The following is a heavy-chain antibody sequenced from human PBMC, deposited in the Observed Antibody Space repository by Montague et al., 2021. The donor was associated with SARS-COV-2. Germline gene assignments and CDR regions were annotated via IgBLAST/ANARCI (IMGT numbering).Heavy chain of an antibody. CDR1: GGSISNYY. CDR3: ARESVYSSGWRYYYVIDG. D-gene: IGHD6-19*01. Sequence: SETLSLTCTVSGGSISNYYWTWIRQPAGKGLEWIGRLYTSGSTTXNPSLKSRVTMSVDTSKNQFSLNVTSVTAADTAIYTCARESVYSSGWRYYYVIDGWGQGTTVTVS. V-gene: IGHV4-4*07. J-gene: IGHJ6*02. CDR2: LYTSGST.